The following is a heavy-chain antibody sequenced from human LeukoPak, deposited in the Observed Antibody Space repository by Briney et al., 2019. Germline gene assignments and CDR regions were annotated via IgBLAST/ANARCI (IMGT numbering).Heavy chain of an antibody. CDR3: ARGGGSYYYDSRDAFDI. CDR1: GYTFTSYY. CDR2: INPSGGST. J-gene: IGHJ3*02. D-gene: IGHD3-22*01. Sequence: ASVKVSCKASGYTFTSYYMHWVRQAPGQGLEWMGIINPSGGSTSYAQKFQGRVTMTRDMSTSTVYMELSSLRSEDTAVYYCARGGGSYYYDSRDAFDIWGQGTMVTVSS. V-gene: IGHV1-46*01.